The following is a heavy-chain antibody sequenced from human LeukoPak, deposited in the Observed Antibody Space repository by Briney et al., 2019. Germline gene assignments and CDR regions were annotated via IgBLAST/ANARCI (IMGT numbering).Heavy chain of an antibody. Sequence: SVKVSCKASGGTFSSYAISWVRQAPGQGLEWMGRIIPIFGTANYAQKFQGRVTITTDESTSTAYMELSSLRSEDTAVYYCARDGSYDSSGYYYGFYFDYWGQGTLVAVSS. J-gene: IGHJ4*02. CDR1: GGTFSSYA. CDR3: ARDGSYDSSGYYYGFYFDY. CDR2: IIPIFGTA. D-gene: IGHD3-22*01. V-gene: IGHV1-69*05.